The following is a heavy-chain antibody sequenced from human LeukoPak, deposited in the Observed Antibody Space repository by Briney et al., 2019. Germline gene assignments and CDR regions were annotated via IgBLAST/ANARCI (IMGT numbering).Heavy chain of an antibody. CDR3: ARVPYGDYAFDY. D-gene: IGHD4-17*01. J-gene: IGHJ4*02. Sequence: GGSLRLSCETSGFTFSSYAMSWVRQAPGKGLEWVSAISGSGGSTYYADSVKGRFTISRDNSKNTLYLQMNSLRAEDAAVYYCARVPYGDYAFDYWGQGTLVTVSS. V-gene: IGHV3-23*01. CDR1: GFTFSSYA. CDR2: ISGSGGST.